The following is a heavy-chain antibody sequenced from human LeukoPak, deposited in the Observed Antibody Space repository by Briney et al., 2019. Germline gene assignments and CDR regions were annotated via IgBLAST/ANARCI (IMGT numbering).Heavy chain of an antibody. V-gene: IGHV4-39*01. J-gene: IGHJ6*03. CDR1: GGSISSSTYY. Sequence: PSETLSLTCTVSGGSISSSTYYWGWVRQSPGKGLEWIGTIHYSGSTSYNPSLKSRVTISVDTSKNQFSLKLSSVTAADTAVYYCARVKDPGGYYYYYYMDVWGKGTTVTVSS. D-gene: IGHD3-16*01. CDR2: IHYSGST. CDR3: ARVKDPGGYYYYYYMDV.